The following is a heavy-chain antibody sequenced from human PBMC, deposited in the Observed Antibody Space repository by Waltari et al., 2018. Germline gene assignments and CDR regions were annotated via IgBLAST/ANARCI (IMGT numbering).Heavy chain of an antibody. V-gene: IGHV4-39*01. Sequence: QLQLQESGPGLVKPSDTLFLSCTVSGDSINGNSYYWAWIRQPPGKGLEWIASLDFSGNTHLCPSLKSRVTIFVATPNSQLSLKLRSVTAEDTGVYYCARHSAKSFSSWFFNLWGRGTLVTVSS. CDR1: GDSINGNSYY. CDR3: ARHSAKSFSSWFFNL. D-gene: IGHD3-10*01. J-gene: IGHJ2*01. CDR2: LDFSGNT.